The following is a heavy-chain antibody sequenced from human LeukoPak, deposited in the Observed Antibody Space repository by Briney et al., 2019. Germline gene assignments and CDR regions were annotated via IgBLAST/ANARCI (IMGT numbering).Heavy chain of an antibody. Sequence: PSETLSLTCAVSGGSISSGGYSWSWIRQPPGKGLEWIGYIYYSGSTYYNPSLKSRVTISVDTSKNQFSLKLSSVTAADTAVYYCARGPKDYSNFRRYYYYMDVWGKGTTVTVSS. J-gene: IGHJ6*03. CDR1: GGSISSGGYS. D-gene: IGHD4-11*01. CDR2: IYYSGST. V-gene: IGHV4-30-4*07. CDR3: ARGPKDYSNFRRYYYYMDV.